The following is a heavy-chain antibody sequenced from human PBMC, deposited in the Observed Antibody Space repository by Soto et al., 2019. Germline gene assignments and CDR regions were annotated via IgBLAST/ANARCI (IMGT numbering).Heavy chain of an antibody. CDR2: IFYSEGT. J-gene: IGHJ5*02. Sequence: QLLLQESGPGLEKPSETLSLTCSVSGGSILDRTYYWAWIRQSPGKGLEWIGTIFYSEGTFYTPSLKSRVTMSVDTSNNQFSLKLSSVTAADTAVYYCARQASGYYYGWFDPWGQGTLVTVSS. D-gene: IGHD3-22*01. V-gene: IGHV4-39*01. CDR3: ARQASGYYYGWFDP. CDR1: GGSILDRTYY.